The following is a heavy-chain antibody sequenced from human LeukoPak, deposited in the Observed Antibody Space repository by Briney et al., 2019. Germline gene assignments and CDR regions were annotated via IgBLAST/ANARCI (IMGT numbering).Heavy chain of an antibody. J-gene: IGHJ4*02. D-gene: IGHD2-8*02. CDR3: AREESGGYFDY. V-gene: IGHV1-46*01. Sequence: GASVKVSCKASGYTFTSYYMHWVRQAPGQGLEGMGLINPSGTNTNYAQKFRGRVTMTRDTSTSTVYMDLSSLRSEDTAMYFCAREESGGYFDYWGQGTLVTVSS. CDR2: INPSGTNT. CDR1: GYTFTSYY.